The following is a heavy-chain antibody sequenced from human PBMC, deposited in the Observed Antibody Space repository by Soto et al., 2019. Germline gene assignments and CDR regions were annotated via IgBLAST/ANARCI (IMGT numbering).Heavy chain of an antibody. J-gene: IGHJ1*01. D-gene: IGHD5-12*01. CDR1: GGSFSSFG. CDR3: AREGSGYNL. CDR2: IIPVFGRP. V-gene: IGHV1-69*13. Sequence: SVKVSCKTSGGSFSSFGISWVRQAPGQGLEWMGGIIPVFGRPNYAQRLRGRLTITADESTNTVYLELIDLRSEDTAVYYCAREGSGYNLWGQGTQVTVSS.